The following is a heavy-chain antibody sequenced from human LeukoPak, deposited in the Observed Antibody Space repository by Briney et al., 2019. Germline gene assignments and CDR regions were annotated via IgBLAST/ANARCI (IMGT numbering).Heavy chain of an antibody. D-gene: IGHD6-13*01. J-gene: IGHJ4*02. CDR1: GASISDYY. V-gene: IGHV4-59*12. Sequence: SSETLSLTCTDPGASISDYYWNWIRQPPGEGLEWSGYNYYSGSTNYHPSLKSRVNISEDTSKNQFSLKLSPATAADTAVYYCARAKAAAYIDYFDYWGQGTLVTVSS. CDR2: NYYSGST. CDR3: ARAKAAAYIDYFDY.